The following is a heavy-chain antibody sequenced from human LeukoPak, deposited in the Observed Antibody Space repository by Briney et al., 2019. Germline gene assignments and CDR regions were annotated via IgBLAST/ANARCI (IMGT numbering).Heavy chain of an antibody. CDR2: ISGSGDYT. CDR1: GFTFSTYA. V-gene: IGHV3-23*01. D-gene: IGHD2-15*01. Sequence: GGSLRLSCAASGFTFSTYAMSWVRQAPGKGLEWVSGISGSGDYTYYTDSVKGRFTSSRDTSKNTLYLQMNSLRAEDTAVYYCARDDIVVVAQFDYWGQGTLVTVSS. CDR3: ARDDIVVVAQFDY. J-gene: IGHJ4*02.